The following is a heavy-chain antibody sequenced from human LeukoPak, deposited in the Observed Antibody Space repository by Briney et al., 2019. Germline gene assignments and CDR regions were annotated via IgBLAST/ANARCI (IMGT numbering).Heavy chain of an antibody. D-gene: IGHD1-26*01. Sequence: PSETLSLTCAVYGGSSSNYYWSWIRQPPGKGLEWIGDIYYSGSTNYNPSLKSRVTISVDTSKNQFSLRLSSVTAADTAVYYSARLASGSYGPLAPFDYWGQGTLVTVSS. V-gene: IGHV4-59*08. CDR3: ARLASGSYGPLAPFDY. J-gene: IGHJ4*02. CDR2: IYYSGST. CDR1: GGSSSNYY.